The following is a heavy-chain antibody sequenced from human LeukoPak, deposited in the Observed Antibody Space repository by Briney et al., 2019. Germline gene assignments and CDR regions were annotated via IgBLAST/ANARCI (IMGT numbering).Heavy chain of an antibody. D-gene: IGHD3-22*01. CDR3: ARLKYYYDSSGYRAEYFQH. CDR1: GGSISSSSSY. J-gene: IGHJ1*01. CDR2: IYYSGST. Sequence: SETLSLTCSVSGGSISSSSSYWSWIRQPPGKGLEWIGYIYYSGSTNYNPSLKSRVTISVYTSKNQFSLKLSSVTAADTAVYYCARLKYYYDSSGYRAEYFQHWGQGTLVTVSS. V-gene: IGHV4-61*01.